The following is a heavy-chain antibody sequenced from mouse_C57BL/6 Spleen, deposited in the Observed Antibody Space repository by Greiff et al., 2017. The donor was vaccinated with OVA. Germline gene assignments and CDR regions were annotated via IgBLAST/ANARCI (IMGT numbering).Heavy chain of an antibody. CDR1: GFTFSSYG. J-gene: IGHJ4*01. CDR3: ARQGGTVVGAMDY. D-gene: IGHD1-1*01. CDR2: ISSGGSYT. Sequence: EVKVVESGGDLVKPGGSLKLSCAASGFTFSSYGMSWVRQTPDKRLEWVATISSGGSYTYYPDSVKGRFTISRDNAKNTLYLQMSSLKSEDTAMYYCARQGGTVVGAMDYWGQGTSVTVSS. V-gene: IGHV5-6*01.